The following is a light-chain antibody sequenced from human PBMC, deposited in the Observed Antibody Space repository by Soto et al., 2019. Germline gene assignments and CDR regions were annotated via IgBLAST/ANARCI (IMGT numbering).Light chain of an antibody. CDR3: QQYNSYSRT. J-gene: IGKJ1*01. CDR1: QSISTW. Sequence: DIQMTQSPSTLSASVGDRVTITCRANQSISTWLAWYQQEPGKAPKLLIYKASHLDSGVSSRFSGSGSGTEFTLTISSLQPDDFATYYCQQYNSYSRTFGQGTKVE. V-gene: IGKV1-5*03. CDR2: KAS.